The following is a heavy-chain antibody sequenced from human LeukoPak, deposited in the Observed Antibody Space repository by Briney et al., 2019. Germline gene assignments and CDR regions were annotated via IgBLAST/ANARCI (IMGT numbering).Heavy chain of an antibody. CDR2: TSSGGHT. CDR3: ARDQRSLYDF. V-gene: IGHV4-39*07. D-gene: IGHD1-26*01. Sequence: PSQTLSLTCTVSGDSINSINYYWGWIRQPPGEGLEWIASTSSGGHTFYNPSLKSRVTISIDTSKNQFSLKLASVTAADTAIYYCARDQRSLYDFWGQGSLVTVSS. CDR1: GDSINSINYY. J-gene: IGHJ4*02.